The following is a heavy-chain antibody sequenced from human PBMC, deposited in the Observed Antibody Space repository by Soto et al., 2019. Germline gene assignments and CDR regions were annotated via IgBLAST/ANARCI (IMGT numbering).Heavy chain of an antibody. Sequence: QVQLVQSGTEVKKPGASVKVSCKASGYTFTSYGISWVRQAPGQGLEWLGWISTYSGNTKYAQKLQDRVTVTTDAFTNTAYMELRRLTSDDTAVYYCARDNGQWLVAEWGQGTLVTFAS. D-gene: IGHD6-19*01. CDR3: ARDNGQWLVAE. CDR2: ISTYSGNT. J-gene: IGHJ4*02. CDR1: GYTFTSYG. V-gene: IGHV1-18*04.